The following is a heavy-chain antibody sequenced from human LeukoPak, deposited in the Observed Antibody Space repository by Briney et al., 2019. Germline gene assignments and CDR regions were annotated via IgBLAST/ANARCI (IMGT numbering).Heavy chain of an antibody. J-gene: IGHJ5*02. V-gene: IGHV4-34*01. CDR3: ARGRVVLRFLEWLSPDNWFDP. CDR1: GGSFSGYY. CDR2: INHSGST. Sequence: ASETLSLTCAVYGGSFSGYYWSWIRQPPGKGLEWIGEINHSGSTNYNPSLKSRVTISVDTSKNQFSLKLSSVTAADTAVYYCARGRVVLRFLEWLSPDNWFDPWGQGTLVTVSS. D-gene: IGHD3-3*01.